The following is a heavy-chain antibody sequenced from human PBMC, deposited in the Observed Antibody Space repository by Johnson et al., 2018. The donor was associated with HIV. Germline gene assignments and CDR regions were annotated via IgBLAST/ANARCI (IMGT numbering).Heavy chain of an antibody. V-gene: IGHV3-15*01. Sequence: VQLVESGGGLVKPGGSLRLSCAASGFTFSNAWMSWVSQAPGKGLEWVGRIKSKTDGGTPDYAAPVKGRFTISRDDSKNTLYLQINSLKTEDTAVYYCTTKTTVVTLGFDIWGQGTMVTVSS. CDR3: TTKTTVVTLGFDI. D-gene: IGHD4-23*01. CDR2: IKSKTDGGTP. J-gene: IGHJ3*02. CDR1: GFTFSNAW.